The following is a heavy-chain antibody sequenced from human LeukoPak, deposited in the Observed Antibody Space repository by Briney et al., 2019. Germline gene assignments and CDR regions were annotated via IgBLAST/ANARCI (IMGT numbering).Heavy chain of an antibody. Sequence: GESLKISCKGSGYSFTSYWIGWVRQMPGKGLEWIGRIDPSDSYTNYSPSFQGHVTISADKSISTAYLQWSSLKASDTAMYYCARLGALSYYYGMDVWGKGTTVTVSS. D-gene: IGHD4/OR15-4a*01. CDR3: ARLGALSYYYGMDV. CDR1: GYSFTSYW. CDR2: IDPSDSYT. J-gene: IGHJ6*04. V-gene: IGHV5-10-1*01.